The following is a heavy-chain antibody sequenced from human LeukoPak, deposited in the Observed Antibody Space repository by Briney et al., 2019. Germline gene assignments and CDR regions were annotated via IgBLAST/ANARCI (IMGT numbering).Heavy chain of an antibody. Sequence: PGGALTLSCVASGFTFSSYAMHWVRQDPGAGLEYVSAISGNVGSTYYANSVKGRFTISRDNSKNTLYLQTGSQRAEEMAVSYSARDTLGSDYGSGSAYYYYYMDVWGKGTTVTISS. V-gene: IGHV3-64*01. CDR2: ISGNVGST. D-gene: IGHD3-10*01. J-gene: IGHJ6*03. CDR1: GFTFSSYA. CDR3: ARDTLGSDYGSGSAYYYYYMDV.